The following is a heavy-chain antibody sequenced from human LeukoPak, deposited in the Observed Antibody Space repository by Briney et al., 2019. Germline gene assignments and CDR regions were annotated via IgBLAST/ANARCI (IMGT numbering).Heavy chain of an antibody. D-gene: IGHD3-10*01. CDR2: INPNSGGT. CDR1: GYTFTNYY. Sequence: VASVKVSCKASGYTFTNYYMHWVRQAPGQGLEWMGWINPNSGGTNSAQKFQGRVTMTRDTSISTAYMELSSLISDDTAVYYCSGGSGPHAFDIWGQGTMVTVSS. J-gene: IGHJ3*02. CDR3: SGGSGPHAFDI. V-gene: IGHV1-2*02.